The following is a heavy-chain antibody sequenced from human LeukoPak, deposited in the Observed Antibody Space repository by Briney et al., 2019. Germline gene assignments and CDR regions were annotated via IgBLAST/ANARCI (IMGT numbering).Heavy chain of an antibody. V-gene: IGHV3-30*02. Sequence: GGSLRLSCAASRFTFSSYGMHWVRQAPGKGLEWVSFIRYDGSNKYYADSVRGRFTISRDNSKNTPYLQMTSLRPEDTAVYYCAKDLSPAADGTYFDYWGQGTLVTVSS. D-gene: IGHD6-13*01. CDR1: RFTFSSYG. CDR2: IRYDGSNK. CDR3: AKDLSPAADGTYFDY. J-gene: IGHJ4*02.